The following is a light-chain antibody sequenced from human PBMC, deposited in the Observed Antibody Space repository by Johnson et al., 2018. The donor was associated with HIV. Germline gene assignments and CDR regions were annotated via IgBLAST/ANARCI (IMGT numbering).Light chain of an antibody. J-gene: IGLJ1*01. CDR1: SSNIGNNY. CDR3: GTWDDSLSTGVV. CDR2: ENN. V-gene: IGLV1-51*01. Sequence: QSVLTQPPSVSAAPGQKVTISCSGSSSNIGNNYVSWYQQFPGTAPKLLIYENNKRPSGIPDRFSGSKSGTSATLGITGLQTGDEADYYCGTWDDSLSTGVVFGAGTKVTVL.